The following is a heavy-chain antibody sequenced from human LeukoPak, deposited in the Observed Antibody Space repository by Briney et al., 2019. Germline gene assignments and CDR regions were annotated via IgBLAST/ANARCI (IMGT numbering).Heavy chain of an antibody. J-gene: IGHJ5*02. CDR2: IIPIFGTA. CDR1: GGTFSSYA. V-gene: IGHV1-69*13. CDR3: ARTFHNYGGNSYWFDP. D-gene: IGHD4-23*01. Sequence: SVKVSCKASGGTFSSYAISWVRQTPGQGLEWMGGIIPIFGTANYAQKFQCGVTITADESTSTAYMELSSLRSEDTAVYYCARTFHNYGGNSYWFDPWGQGTLVTVSS.